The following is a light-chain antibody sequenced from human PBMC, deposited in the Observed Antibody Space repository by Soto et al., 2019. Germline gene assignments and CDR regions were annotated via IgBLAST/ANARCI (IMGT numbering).Light chain of an antibody. J-gene: IGKJ4*01. CDR2: GAS. V-gene: IGKV3-15*01. CDR1: QSISSN. Sequence: EIVMTQSPATLSVSPGERATLSCRASQSISSNLAWYQQKPGQPPRLLIYGASTRATGIPARFSGGGSGTEFTLTISSLQSEDFAVYYCHQYNNWSTLGGGTKVEIK. CDR3: HQYNNWST.